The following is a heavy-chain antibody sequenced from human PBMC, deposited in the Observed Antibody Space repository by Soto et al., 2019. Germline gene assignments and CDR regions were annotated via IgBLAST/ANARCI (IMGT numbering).Heavy chain of an antibody. J-gene: IGHJ3*02. D-gene: IGHD3-16*02. CDR1: GFTFSSYT. Sequence: QVQLVESGGGVVQPGRSLRLSCAASGFTFSSYTMHWVRQAPGKGLEWVAVISYDASNIYYADSVKGRFTISRDNSKNTLYLQMNSLRAEDTAVYYCARDPRIYDYVWGSYRHRVNDAFDIWGQGTMVTVSS. CDR2: ISYDASNI. V-gene: IGHV3-30-3*01. CDR3: ARDPRIYDYVWGSYRHRVNDAFDI.